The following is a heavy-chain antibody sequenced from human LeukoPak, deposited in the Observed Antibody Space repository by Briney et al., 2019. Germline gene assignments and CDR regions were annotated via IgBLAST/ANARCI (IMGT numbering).Heavy chain of an antibody. CDR1: GFTFSSYA. D-gene: IGHD4-17*01. J-gene: IGHJ3*02. Sequence: GGSLRLSCTASGFTFSSYAMNWVRQAPGKGLEWVSSISSSSSYIYYADSVKGRFTISRDNAKNSLYLQMNSLRAEDTAVYYCARLQHSTWGYGDKTGDAFDIWGQGTMVTVSS. CDR2: ISSSSSYI. V-gene: IGHV3-21*01. CDR3: ARLQHSTWGYGDKTGDAFDI.